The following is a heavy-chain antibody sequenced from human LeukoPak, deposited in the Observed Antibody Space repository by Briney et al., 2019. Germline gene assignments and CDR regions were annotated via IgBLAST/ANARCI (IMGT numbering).Heavy chain of an antibody. CDR1: GFTFSDYY. V-gene: IGHV3-11*06. Sequence: GGSLRLSCAASGFTFSDYYMSWIRQAPGKGLEWVSYISSSSSYTNYADSVKGRFTISRDSAKNSLYLRMNSLRAEDTAVYYCARAGDYLHYYYYGMDVWGKGTTVTVSS. D-gene: IGHD4-17*01. J-gene: IGHJ6*04. CDR3: ARAGDYLHYYYYGMDV. CDR2: ISSSSSYT.